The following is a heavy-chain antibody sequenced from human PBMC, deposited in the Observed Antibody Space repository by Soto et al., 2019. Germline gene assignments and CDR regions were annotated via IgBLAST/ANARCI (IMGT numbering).Heavy chain of an antibody. Sequence: QVQLQQWGAGLLKPSETLSLTCAVYGGSFSGYYWSWIRQPPGKGLEWIGEINHSGSTNYNPSLKSRVTISVDTSKNQFSLKLSSVTAADTAVYYCARGRWLRPLPFDYWGQGTLVTVSS. CDR3: ARGRWLRPLPFDY. V-gene: IGHV4-34*01. CDR2: INHSGST. CDR1: GGSFSGYY. D-gene: IGHD5-12*01. J-gene: IGHJ4*02.